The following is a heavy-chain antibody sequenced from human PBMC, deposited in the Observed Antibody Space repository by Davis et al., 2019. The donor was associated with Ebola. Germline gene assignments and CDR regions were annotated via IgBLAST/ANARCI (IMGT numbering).Heavy chain of an antibody. V-gene: IGHV4-59*01. Sequence: MPSETLSLTCSLSGGAISTFYWSWIRQPPGKGLEWIGYIYYSGTTKYHPSLESRVTISVDTSNNLFSLKLRSVSAADTAVYYCARDRPLDFFFGDYYGMDVWGQGTTVTVS. D-gene: IGHD3-16*01. J-gene: IGHJ6*02. CDR3: ARDRPLDFFFGDYYGMDV. CDR1: GGAISTFY. CDR2: IYYSGTT.